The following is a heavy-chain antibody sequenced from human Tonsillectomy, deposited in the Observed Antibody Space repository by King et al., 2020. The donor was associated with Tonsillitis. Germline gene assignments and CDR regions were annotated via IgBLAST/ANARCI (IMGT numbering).Heavy chain of an antibody. V-gene: IGHV3-23*04. Sequence: VQLVESGGGLVQPGGSLRLSCAASGFTFSSYAMSWVRQAPGKGLEWVSAISGSGGSTYYADSVKGRFTISRDNSKNTLYLQMNSLRAEDTAVYYCAKDXXXSYXFXSXXGMDVXGQGTTVTVSS. CDR1: GFTFSSYA. CDR2: ISGSGGST. J-gene: IGHJ6*02. CDR3: AKDXXXSYXFXSXXGMDV.